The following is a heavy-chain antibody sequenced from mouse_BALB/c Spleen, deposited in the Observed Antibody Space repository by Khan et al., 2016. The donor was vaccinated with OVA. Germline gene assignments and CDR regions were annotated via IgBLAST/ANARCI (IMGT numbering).Heavy chain of an antibody. D-gene: IGHD4-1*01. CDR1: GFTFSSYS. J-gene: IGHJ3*01. V-gene: IGHV5-6*01. Sequence: EVELVESGGDLVKPGGSLKLTCAASGFTFSSYSMSWVRQTPDKRLEWVASISSGGDYTYYPDIVTGRFIIYRDNAKNTMNLQMNDLKSEDTAMDYCADHLTGSLAYWGQGTLVTVSA. CDR3: ADHLTGSLAY. CDR2: ISSGGDYT.